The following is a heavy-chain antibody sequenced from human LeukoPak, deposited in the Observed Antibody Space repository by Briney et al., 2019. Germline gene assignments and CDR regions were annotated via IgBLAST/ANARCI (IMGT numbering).Heavy chain of an antibody. J-gene: IGHJ4*02. D-gene: IGHD5-12*01. CDR3: AGISGYDEDY. Sequence: PSETLSLTCTVSGGSISSYYWSWIRQPPGKGLEWIGYIYYSGSTNYNPSLKSRVTISVDTSKNQFSLKLSSVTAADTAVYYCAGISGYDEDYWGQGTLVTVSS. V-gene: IGHV4-59*01. CDR2: IYYSGST. CDR1: GGSISSYY.